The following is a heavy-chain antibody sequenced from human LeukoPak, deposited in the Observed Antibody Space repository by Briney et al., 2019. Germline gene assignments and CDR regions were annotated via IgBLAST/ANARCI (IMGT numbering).Heavy chain of an antibody. CDR3: ARSGDSSLDYYGMDV. CDR2: ISGSGGST. D-gene: IGHD4-17*01. V-gene: IGHV3-23*01. CDR1: GFTFSSYA. J-gene: IGHJ6*02. Sequence: GGSLRLSCAASGFTFSSYAMSWVRQAPGKGLEWVSAISGSGGSTYYADSVKGRFTISRDNSKNTLYLQMNSLRAEDTAVYYCARSGDSSLDYYGMDVWGQGTTVTVSS.